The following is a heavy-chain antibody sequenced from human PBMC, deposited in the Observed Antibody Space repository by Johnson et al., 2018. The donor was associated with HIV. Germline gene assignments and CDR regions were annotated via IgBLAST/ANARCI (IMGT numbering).Heavy chain of an antibody. Sequence: VQLVESGGGLVQPGGSLILSCAASGFTFSSYWMHWVRQAPGKGLVWVSRISSDGSSTYYADSVKGRFTISRDNAKNSLYLQMSSLRAEDTAVYYCAREGPYWAFDIWGQGTMVTVSS. CDR3: AREGPYWAFDI. J-gene: IGHJ3*02. D-gene: IGHD2-15*01. CDR2: ISSDGSST. CDR1: GFTFSSYW. V-gene: IGHV3-74*01.